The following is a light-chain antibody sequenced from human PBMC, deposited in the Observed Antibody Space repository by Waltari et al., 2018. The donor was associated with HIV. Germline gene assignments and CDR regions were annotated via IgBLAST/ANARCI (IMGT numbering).Light chain of an antibody. CDR1: EGISTW. J-gene: IGKJ1*01. CDR3: QQYNDLSA. V-gene: IGKV1-5*03. CDR2: KAS. Sequence: DIQMTQSPSTLSASVGDRVTITCRASEGISTWVAWYQQKPGEAPKLLIYKASKLQRGVPSRFSGCGSETDFTLTINNLQPDDFGNYYCQQYNDLSAFGQGTKVEVK.